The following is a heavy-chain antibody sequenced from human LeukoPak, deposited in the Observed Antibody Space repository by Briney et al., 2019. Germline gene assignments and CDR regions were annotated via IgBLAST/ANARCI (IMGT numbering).Heavy chain of an antibody. CDR1: GGSISSYY. V-gene: IGHV4-59*01. J-gene: IGHJ5*02. D-gene: IGHD1-26*01. Sequence: SETLSLTCTVSGGSISSYYWSWIRQPPGKGLEWIGYIYYSGSTNYNPSLKSRVTISVGTSKNQFSLKLSSVTAADTAVYYCARGKVGATFDPWGQGTLVTVSS. CDR2: IYYSGST. CDR3: ARGKVGATFDP.